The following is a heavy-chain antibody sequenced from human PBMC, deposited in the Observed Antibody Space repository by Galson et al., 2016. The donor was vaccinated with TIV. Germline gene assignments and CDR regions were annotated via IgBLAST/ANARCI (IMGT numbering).Heavy chain of an antibody. CDR2: ISHDGNNK. CDR1: GFTFSSYT. V-gene: IGHV3-30-3*01. J-gene: IGHJ4*02. CDR3: TRDGRGNWKYVDYFDY. D-gene: IGHD1-7*01. Sequence: GFTFSSYTFHWVRQTPGKGLEWVAIISHDGNNKDFADSVEGRFTISRDSSKNTVFLQMNSLRLEDTAVYYCTRDGRGNWKYVDYFDYWGPGTVVTVSS.